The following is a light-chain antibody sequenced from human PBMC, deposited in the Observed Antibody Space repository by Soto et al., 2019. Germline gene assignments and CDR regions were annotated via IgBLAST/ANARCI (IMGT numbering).Light chain of an antibody. CDR2: EVT. V-gene: IGLV2-8*01. Sequence: QSALTQPPSASGSPGQSVTISCTGTSSDVGGYNYVSWYQQHPAKAPKLMIYEVTRRPSGVPDRFSGSKSGNTASLTVSGLQADDEADYYCSSHAGINNVVFGGGTKLTVL. CDR3: SSHAGINNVV. CDR1: SSDVGGYNY. J-gene: IGLJ3*02.